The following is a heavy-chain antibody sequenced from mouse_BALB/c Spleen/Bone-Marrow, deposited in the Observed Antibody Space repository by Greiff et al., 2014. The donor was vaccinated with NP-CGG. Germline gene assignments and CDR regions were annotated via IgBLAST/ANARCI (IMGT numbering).Heavy chain of an antibody. V-gene: IGHV14-3*02. Sequence: EVQLQQSGAELVKPGASVKLSCTASGFNIKDNYMHWVKQRPEQGLEWIGRIDPANGNTKYDPKFQGKATITADTSSNTAYLQLSSLTSEDTAVYYCARSRNYGSSYYDIDYWGQGTSVTVSS. CDR2: IDPANGNT. CDR3: ARSRNYGSSYYDIDY. D-gene: IGHD1-1*01. CDR1: GFNIKDNY. J-gene: IGHJ4*01.